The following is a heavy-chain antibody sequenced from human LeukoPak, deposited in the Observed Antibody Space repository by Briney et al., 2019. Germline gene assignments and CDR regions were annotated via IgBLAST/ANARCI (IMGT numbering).Heavy chain of an antibody. CDR3: AKGYCSSTNCSTDY. J-gene: IGHJ4*02. D-gene: IGHD2-2*01. CDR2: ISWNSGSI. Sequence: PGRSLRLSCAASGFTFDDYVMHWVRQAPGKGLEWVSGISWNSGSIGYADSVKGRFTISRDNAKNSLYLQMNSLRAEDMALYYCAKGYCSSTNCSTDYWGQGTLVTVSS. CDR1: GFTFDDYV. V-gene: IGHV3-9*03.